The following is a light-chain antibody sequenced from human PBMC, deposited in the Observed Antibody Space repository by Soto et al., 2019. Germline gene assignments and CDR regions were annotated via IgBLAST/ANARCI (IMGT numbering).Light chain of an antibody. V-gene: IGKV1-5*03. Sequence: IHMTQSPSTLSASVGDRVTIPCRASQSISSWLAWYQQRTGKAPKLLIYEASIFESGVPSRFSGSGYGTQFTLTISSLQPDDFATYYCQQYNSYPWTFSQGTKVDIK. CDR2: EAS. CDR3: QQYNSYPWT. CDR1: QSISSW. J-gene: IGKJ1*01.